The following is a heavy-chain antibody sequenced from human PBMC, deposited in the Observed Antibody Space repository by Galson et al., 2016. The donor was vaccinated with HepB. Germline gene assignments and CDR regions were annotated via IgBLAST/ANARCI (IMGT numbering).Heavy chain of an antibody. CDR3: ARQNSDYVWGSRTPPYFFDF. V-gene: IGHV4-39*01. J-gene: IGHJ4*02. Sequence: SETLSLTCTVSGGPVTISSYYWGWVRQPPGKGLEWIGNIYYSGSTYYNPSLKSRVFISADTSKAQFSLRLTSVTAAASAVDYCARQNSDYVWGSRTPPYFFDFWGPGTRVAVSS. CDR1: GGPVTISSYY. D-gene: IGHD3-16*01. CDR2: IYYSGST.